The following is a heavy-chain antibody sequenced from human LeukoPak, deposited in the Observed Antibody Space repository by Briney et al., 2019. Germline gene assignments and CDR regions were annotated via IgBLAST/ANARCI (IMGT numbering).Heavy chain of an antibody. J-gene: IGHJ4*02. CDR1: GFTFSSYS. CDR3: ARGYYFDY. V-gene: IGHV3-48*02. Sequence: GGSLRLSCAASGFTFSSYSMDWVRQAPGKGLEWISYISTSSNTIYYADSVKGRFTISRDNAKNSLYLQTNSLRDEDTAVYYCARGYYFDYWGQGTLVTVSS. CDR2: ISTSSNTI.